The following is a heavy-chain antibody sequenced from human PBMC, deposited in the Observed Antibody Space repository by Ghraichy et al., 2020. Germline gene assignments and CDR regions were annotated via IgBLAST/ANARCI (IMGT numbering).Heavy chain of an antibody. CDR1: GFTFSDYA. CDR2: VSYDGNNQ. CDR3: AKDQVRYFYYGMDV. J-gene: IGHJ6*02. Sequence: GESLNISCAGSGFTFSDYAIHWVRQAPDKGMQWVAVVSYDGNNQYYADSVKGRFTISRDNSKNTLYLQMNSLRAEDTAVYYCAKDQVRYFYYGMDVWGQGTTVTVSS. D-gene: IGHD3-10*01. V-gene: IGHV3-30*04.